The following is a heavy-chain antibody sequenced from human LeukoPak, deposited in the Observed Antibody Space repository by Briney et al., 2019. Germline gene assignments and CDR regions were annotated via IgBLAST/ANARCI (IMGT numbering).Heavy chain of an antibody. J-gene: IGHJ3*02. V-gene: IGHV7-4-1*01. CDR1: GYTFSDYT. CDR2: INTKNGNP. D-gene: IGHD3/OR15-3a*01. CDR3: ARSGFWTDHPAFDI. Sequence: ASVKVSCKASGYTFSDYTINWVRQAPGQGLEWMGWINTKNGNPTYAQGFTGRFVFSLDTSVLKDEDTAVYYCARSGFWTDHPAFDIWGQGTMVTVSS.